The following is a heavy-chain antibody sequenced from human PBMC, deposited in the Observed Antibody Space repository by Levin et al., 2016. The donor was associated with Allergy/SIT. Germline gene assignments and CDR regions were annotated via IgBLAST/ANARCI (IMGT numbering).Heavy chain of an antibody. CDR3: ARARWYEDY. CDR1: GFTFSSYS. J-gene: IGHJ4*02. V-gene: IGHV3-21*01. D-gene: IGHD6-13*01. Sequence: GESLKISCEASGFTFSSYSMSWARQAPGKGLEWVSSISSSSNHIYYADSVKGRFTISRDSAKNSLFLQMNNLRAEDTAVYYCARARWYEDYWGQGTLVTVSS. CDR2: ISSSSNHI.